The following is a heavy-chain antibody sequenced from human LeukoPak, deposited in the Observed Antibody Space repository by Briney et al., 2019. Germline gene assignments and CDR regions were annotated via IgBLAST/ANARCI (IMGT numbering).Heavy chain of an antibody. D-gene: IGHD3-10*01. CDR3: AGGSGRTFDY. Sequence: KESGPTLVKPTQTLTLTCTFSGFSLSTSGVGVGWIRQPPGKALEWLALIYWDDDKRYSPSLESRLTLTKDTSKNQVVLKMTNMDPVDTATYSCAGGSGRTFDYWGQGTLVTVSS. J-gene: IGHJ4*02. CDR1: GFSLSTSGVG. V-gene: IGHV2-5*02. CDR2: IYWDDDK.